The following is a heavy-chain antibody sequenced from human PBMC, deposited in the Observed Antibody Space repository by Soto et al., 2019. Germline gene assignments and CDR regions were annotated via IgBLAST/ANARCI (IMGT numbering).Heavy chain of an antibody. CDR2: IYPGDSDT. D-gene: IGHD6-13*01. CDR1: GYSFTSYW. Sequence: PGESLKISCKGSGYSFTSYWIGWVRQMPGKGLEWRGIIYPGDSDTRYSPSFQGQVTISADKSISTAYLQWSSLKASDTAMYYCARHGLYGLAGGGRKFDPWGQGTLVTVSS. V-gene: IGHV5-51*01. CDR3: ARHGLYGLAGGGRKFDP. J-gene: IGHJ5*02.